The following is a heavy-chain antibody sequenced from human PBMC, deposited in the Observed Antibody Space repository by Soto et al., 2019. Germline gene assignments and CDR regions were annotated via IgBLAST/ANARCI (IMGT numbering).Heavy chain of an antibody. CDR2: VYYSGST. J-gene: IGHJ4*02. V-gene: IGHV4-59*01. CDR3: ARAPRDAIPEY. Sequence: SETLSLTCIVSNDSISNYYWTWIRQPPGKGLEWIGFVYYSGSTNYNPSLESRVTISLHTSQNQFSLKLTSVTAAYTAIYYCARAPRDAIPEYWDQGKMVTVSS. D-gene: IGHD2-2*01. CDR1: NDSISNYY.